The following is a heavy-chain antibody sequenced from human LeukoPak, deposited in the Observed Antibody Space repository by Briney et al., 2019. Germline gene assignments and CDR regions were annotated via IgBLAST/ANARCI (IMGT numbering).Heavy chain of an antibody. V-gene: IGHV3-48*04. CDR1: GFTFSSYA. Sequence: GGSLRLSCGASGFTFSSYAMSWVRQAPGKGLEWVSYISTSSSTIYYPDSVKGRFTISRDNAKNSLFLQMNSLRAEDTAVYYCARDRSGGATTIDYWGQGALVTVSS. CDR3: ARDRSGGATTIDY. J-gene: IGHJ4*02. D-gene: IGHD1-26*01. CDR2: ISTSSSTI.